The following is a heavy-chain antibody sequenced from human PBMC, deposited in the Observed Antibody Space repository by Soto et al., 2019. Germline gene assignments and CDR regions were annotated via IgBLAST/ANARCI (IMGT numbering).Heavy chain of an antibody. CDR3: AKELEIVLMVHAASDS. V-gene: IGHV3-23*01. J-gene: IGHJ4*02. CDR1: GGNFAEFA. Sequence: GVPLRVCCGAAGGNFAEFAMNWVRQAPGQGLEWVSAISGGGSTTYYADSVKGRFTISRDNSRNTVHLQIDSLRAEDTAIYYCAKELEIVLMVHAASDSWGQGIPVTVSS. CDR2: ISGGGSTT. D-gene: IGHD2-8*01.